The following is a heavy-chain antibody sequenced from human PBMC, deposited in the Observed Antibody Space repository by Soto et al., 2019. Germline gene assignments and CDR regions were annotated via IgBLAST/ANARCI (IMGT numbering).Heavy chain of an antibody. J-gene: IGHJ4*02. CDR1: GVTFSSYA. D-gene: IGHD3-16*01. Sequence: PGGSLRLSCAASGVTFSSYAMSWVRQAPGKGLEWVSVISSSGGSTYYADSVKGRFTISRDTSKTTLYLQMNSLRAEDTAIYYCAKARGGWLDVLDSWGQGTLVTVSS. CDR2: ISSSGGST. CDR3: AKARGGWLDVLDS. V-gene: IGHV3-23*01.